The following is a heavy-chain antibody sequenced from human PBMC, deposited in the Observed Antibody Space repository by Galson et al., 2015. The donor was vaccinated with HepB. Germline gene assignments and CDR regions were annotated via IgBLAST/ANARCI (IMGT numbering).Heavy chain of an antibody. CDR3: ARDVVVVAATEKEIDY. J-gene: IGHJ4*02. CDR1: GSTFTSYG. D-gene: IGHD2-15*01. Sequence: SVKVSCKASGSTFTSYGISWVRQAPGQGLEWMGWISAYNGNTNYAQKLQGRVTMTTDTSTSTAYMELRSLRSDDTAVYYCARDVVVVAATEKEIDYWGQGTLVTVSS. CDR2: ISAYNGNT. V-gene: IGHV1-18*04.